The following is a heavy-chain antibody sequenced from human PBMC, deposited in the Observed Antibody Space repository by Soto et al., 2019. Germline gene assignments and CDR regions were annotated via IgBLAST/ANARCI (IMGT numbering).Heavy chain of an antibody. CDR1: GYSFTSYW. D-gene: IGHD4-17*01. CDR2: IDPSDSYT. CDR3: ARHPSYGDYVHCDDY. Sequence: GESLKISCKGSGYSFTSYWISWVRQMPGKGLEWMGRIDPSDSYTNYSPSFQGHVTISADKSISTAYLQWSSLKASDTAMYYCARHPSYGDYVHCDDYWGQGTLVTVSS. V-gene: IGHV5-10-1*01. J-gene: IGHJ4*02.